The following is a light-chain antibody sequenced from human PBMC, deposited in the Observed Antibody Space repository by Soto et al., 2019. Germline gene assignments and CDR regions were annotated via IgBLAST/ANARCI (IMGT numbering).Light chain of an antibody. V-gene: IGKV3-15*01. Sequence: EIVITQSPATLSVSPGERATLSCRASQSVNSRLAWYQQKPGQTPRLLIYGASTRATGIPTRFSGSGSGTDFTLTISSLQSEDFAVYYCQQYNNWPWTFGQGTKVDIK. CDR1: QSVNSR. CDR2: GAS. CDR3: QQYNNWPWT. J-gene: IGKJ1*01.